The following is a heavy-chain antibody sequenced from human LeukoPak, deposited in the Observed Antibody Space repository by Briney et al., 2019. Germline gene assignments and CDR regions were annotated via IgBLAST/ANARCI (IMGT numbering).Heavy chain of an antibody. CDR1: GFTFSSYG. D-gene: IGHD5-12*01. V-gene: IGHV3-30*18. J-gene: IGHJ6*02. CDR3: AKDTGPPPLGLRYYYYGMDV. Sequence: GGSLRLSCAASGFTFSSYGMHWVRQAPGKGLEWGAVISYDGSNKYYADSVKGRFTISRDNSKNTLYLQMNSLRAEDTAVYYCAKDTGPPPLGLRYYYYGMDVWGQGTTVTVSS. CDR2: ISYDGSNK.